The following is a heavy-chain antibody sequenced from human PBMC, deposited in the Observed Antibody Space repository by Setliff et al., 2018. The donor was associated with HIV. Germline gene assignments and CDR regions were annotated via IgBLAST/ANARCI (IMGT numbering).Heavy chain of an antibody. Sequence: PSETLSLTCSVSGGSVSSTSNYWGWIRQPPGKGLEWIGSIYYSGSTYYSPSLKSQLTISVDTSKNQFSLKLSSVTAADTAVYYCARGILTGYYMGGANFDYWGQGTLVTVSS. D-gene: IGHD3-9*01. J-gene: IGHJ4*02. CDR1: GGSVSSTSNY. CDR2: IYYSGST. CDR3: ARGILTGYYMGGANFDY. V-gene: IGHV4-39*07.